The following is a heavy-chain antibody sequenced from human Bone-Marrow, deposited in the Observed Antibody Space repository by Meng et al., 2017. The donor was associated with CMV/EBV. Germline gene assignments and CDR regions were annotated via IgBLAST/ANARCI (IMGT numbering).Heavy chain of an antibody. CDR3: ARGESYDILTGYYPLIGAFDI. CDR2: INPSGGST. J-gene: IGHJ3*02. D-gene: IGHD3-9*01. Sequence: ASVKVSCKASGYTFTSYYMHWVRQAPGQGLEWMGIINPSGGSTSYAQKFQGRVTISVDTSKNQFSLKFTSVTAADTAVYYCARGESYDILTGYYPLIGAFDIWGQGTMVTVSS. V-gene: IGHV1-46*01. CDR1: GYTFTSYY.